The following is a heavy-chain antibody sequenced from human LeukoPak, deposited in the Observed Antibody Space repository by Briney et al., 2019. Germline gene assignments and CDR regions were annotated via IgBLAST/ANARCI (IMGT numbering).Heavy chain of an antibody. J-gene: IGHJ4*02. CDR2: ISYDGSNK. D-gene: IGHD3-22*01. CDR3: AKPRYYYDSSGYTY. CDR1: GFTFSSYG. Sequence: AGGSLRLSCAASGFTFSSYGMHWVRQAPGKGLEWVAVISYDGSNKYYADSVKGRFTISRDNSKNTLYLQMNSLRAEDTAVYYCAKPRYYYDSSGYTYWGQGTLVTVSS. V-gene: IGHV3-30*18.